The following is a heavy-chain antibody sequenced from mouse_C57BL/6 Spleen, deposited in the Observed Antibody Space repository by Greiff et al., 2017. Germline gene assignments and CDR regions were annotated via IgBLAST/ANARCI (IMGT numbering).Heavy chain of an antibody. CDR2: ITPRTGGT. CDR3: AGGGNYGEDWFAY. D-gene: IGHD2-1*01. V-gene: IGHV1-42*01. Sequence: EVQLLQSGPELVKPGASVKISCKASGYSFTGYYMNWVKQSPEKSLEWIGEITPRTGGTTYNQKFKDKATLTADKSSSTAYMQLKSLPSEDSAVYYCAGGGNYGEDWFAYWGQGTLVTVSA. CDR1: GYSFTGYY. J-gene: IGHJ3*01.